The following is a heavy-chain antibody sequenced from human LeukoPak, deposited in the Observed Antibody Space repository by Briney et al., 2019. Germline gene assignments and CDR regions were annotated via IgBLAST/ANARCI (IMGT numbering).Heavy chain of an antibody. V-gene: IGHV1-2*02. D-gene: IGHD3-10*01. J-gene: IGHJ5*02. CDR2: INTNSGGT. Sequence: ASVNASCEASGYTFTGYYMHGVRQAPGQGVECMGWINTNSGGTNHAQKFQGRVNMTRDTSISTAYMELSRPRSDDTAMYYCAREYHYGSGSSWSDPWGQGALVTVSS. CDR3: AREYHYGSGSSWSDP. CDR1: GYTFTGYY.